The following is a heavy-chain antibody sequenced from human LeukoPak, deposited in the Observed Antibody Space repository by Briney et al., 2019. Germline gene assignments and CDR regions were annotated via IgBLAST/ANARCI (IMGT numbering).Heavy chain of an antibody. CDR3: AKDRLHSGSSEFDC. CDR1: GFTFSTYA. V-gene: IGHV3-23*01. J-gene: IGHJ4*02. D-gene: IGHD1-26*01. CDR2: FGISGST. Sequence: GGSLRLSCAASGFTFSTYAMSWVRQAPGKGLEWVSSFGISGSTYYADSVKGRFTISRDNSRNTLYLQMNSLRAEDTAIYYCAKDRLHSGSSEFDCWGQGTLVTVSS.